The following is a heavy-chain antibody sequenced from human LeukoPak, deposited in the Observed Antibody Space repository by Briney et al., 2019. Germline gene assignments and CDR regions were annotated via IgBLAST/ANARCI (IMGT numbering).Heavy chain of an antibody. J-gene: IGHJ6*03. V-gene: IGHV3-53*01. CDR3: ARDLLEAVAGTVYYYYMDV. D-gene: IGHD6-19*01. CDR1: GFTVSSNY. Sequence: GGSLRLSRAASGFTVSSNYMSWVRQAPGKGLEWVSVIYSGGSTYYADSVKGRFTISRDNSKNTLYLQMNSLRAEDTAVYYCARDLLEAVAGTVYYYYMDVWGKGTTVTVSS. CDR2: IYSGGST.